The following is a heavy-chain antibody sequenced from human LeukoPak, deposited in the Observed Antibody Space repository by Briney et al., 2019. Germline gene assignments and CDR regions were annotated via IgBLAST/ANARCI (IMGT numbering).Heavy chain of an antibody. CDR2: ISASGGSR. CDR3: AQDRGATVTTFAH. Sequence: PGGSLRLSCAVSGFTFSLYVKSWVRQAPGKGLEWVSGISASGGSRYYADSVKGRFTISRDNSRNTVFLQVNSLRGDDTAVFYCAQDRGATVTTFAHWGLGTLVTVSS. CDR1: GFTFSLYV. D-gene: IGHD4-17*01. J-gene: IGHJ4*02. V-gene: IGHV3-23*01.